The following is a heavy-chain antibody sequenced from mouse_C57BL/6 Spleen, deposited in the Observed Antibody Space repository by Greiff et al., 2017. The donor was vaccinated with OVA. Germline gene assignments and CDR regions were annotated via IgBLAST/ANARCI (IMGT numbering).Heavy chain of an antibody. D-gene: IGHD1-1*01. V-gene: IGHV1-52*01. Sequence: VQLQQPGAELVRPGSSVKLSCKASGYTFTSYWMHWVKQRPIQGLEWIGNIDPSDSETHYNQKFKDKATLTVDKSSSTAYMQLSSLTSEDSAVYDGARSVITTVVATNFEGWGTGTTVTVSS. CDR1: GYTFTSYW. J-gene: IGHJ1*03. CDR3: ARSVITTVVATNFEG. CDR2: IDPSDSET.